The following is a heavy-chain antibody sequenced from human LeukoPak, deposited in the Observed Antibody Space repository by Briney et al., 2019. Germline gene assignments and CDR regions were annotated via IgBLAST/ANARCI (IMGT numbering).Heavy chain of an antibody. D-gene: IGHD3-22*01. CDR3: AREASYYYDSSGSLDY. Sequence: SETLSLTCAVSGGSISSSNWWSWVRQPPGKGLEWIGEIYHSGSTNYNPSLKSRVTISVDKSKNQFSLKLSSVTAADTAVYYCAREASYYYDSSGSLDYWGQGTLVTVSS. CDR2: IYHSGST. J-gene: IGHJ4*02. CDR1: GGSISSSNW. V-gene: IGHV4-4*02.